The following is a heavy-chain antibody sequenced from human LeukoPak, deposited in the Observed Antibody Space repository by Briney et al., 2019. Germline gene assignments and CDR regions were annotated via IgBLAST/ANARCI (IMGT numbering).Heavy chain of an antibody. CDR1: GFTFNSYA. V-gene: IGHV3-23*01. CDR2: ISGSGGGT. Sequence: QPGGSLRLSCAAPGFTFNSYAMSWVRQAPEKGLEWVATISGSGGGTYYADSVKGRFTISRDNSKNTLYLQMNSLRAEDTAVYYCAREGYYGSGSYSISYAFDIWGQGTMVTVSS. D-gene: IGHD3-10*01. CDR3: AREGYYGSGSYSISYAFDI. J-gene: IGHJ3*02.